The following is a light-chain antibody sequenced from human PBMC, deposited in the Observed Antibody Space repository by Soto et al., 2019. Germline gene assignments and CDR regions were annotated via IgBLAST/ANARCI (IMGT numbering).Light chain of an antibody. CDR3: QQYGSSPET. CDR2: GAS. V-gene: IGKV3-20*01. J-gene: IGKJ1*01. CDR1: QSVSSSY. Sequence: ENVLTQSPGTLSLSPGERATLSCRASQSVSSSYLAWYQQKPGQAPRLLIYGASSGATGIPDRFSGSGSGTDFTLTISRLEPEDFAVYYCQQYGSSPETFGQGTKV.